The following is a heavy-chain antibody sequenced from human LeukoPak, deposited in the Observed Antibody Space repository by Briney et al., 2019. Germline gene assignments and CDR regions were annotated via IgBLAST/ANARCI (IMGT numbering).Heavy chain of an antibody. CDR2: ISSSSSTI. CDR1: GFTFSSYA. D-gene: IGHD3-10*01. Sequence: GGSLRLSCAASGFTFSSYAMSWVRQAPGKGLEWVSYISSSSSTIYYADSVKGRFTISRDNAKNSLYLQMNSLRAEDTAVYYCARVYYGSGSHIWGQGTLVTVSS. V-gene: IGHV3-48*01. J-gene: IGHJ4*02. CDR3: ARVYYGSGSHI.